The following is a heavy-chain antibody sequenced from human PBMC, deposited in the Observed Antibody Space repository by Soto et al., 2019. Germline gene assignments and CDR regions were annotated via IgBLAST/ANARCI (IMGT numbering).Heavy chain of an antibody. CDR2: IYTSGST. D-gene: IGHD6-19*01. CDR1: GGSISSYY. CDR3: ARDVVCSGWYYFDY. Sequence: SETLSLTCTVSGGSISSYYWSWIRQPAGKGLEWIGRIYTSGSTNYNPSLKSRVTMSVDTSKNQFSLKLSSVTAADTAVYYCARDVVCSGWYYFDYWGQGTLVTVSS. J-gene: IGHJ4*02. V-gene: IGHV4-4*07.